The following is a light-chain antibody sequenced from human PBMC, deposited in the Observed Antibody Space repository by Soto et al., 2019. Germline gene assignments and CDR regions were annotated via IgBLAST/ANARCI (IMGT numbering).Light chain of an antibody. CDR3: SSFTISRNTVI. CDR1: SSDLAGYNY. J-gene: IGLJ2*01. Sequence: QSVLTQPASVSGSPGQSITISCTGTSSDLAGYNYVSWYQYHPGKAPKLMIYDVSNRPSGISNRFSGSKSGNTASLTISGLQAEDEADYYCSSFTISRNTVIFGGGTQLTVL. CDR2: DVS. V-gene: IGLV2-14*01.